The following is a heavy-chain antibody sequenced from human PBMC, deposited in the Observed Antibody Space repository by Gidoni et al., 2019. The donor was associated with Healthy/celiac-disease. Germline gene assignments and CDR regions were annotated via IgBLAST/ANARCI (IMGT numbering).Heavy chain of an antibody. J-gene: IGHJ5*02. CDR2: ISSSSSYI. D-gene: IGHD3-3*01. V-gene: IGHV3-21*01. CDR3: ARDNEGRNSWSGYYNWFDP. CDR1: GFTFSSYS. Sequence: EVQLVESGGGLVKPGGSLRLSCAASGFTFSSYSMNWVRQAPGKGLEWVSSISSSSSYIYYADSVKGRFTISRDNAKNSLYLQMNSLRAEDTAVYYCARDNEGRNSWSGYYNWFDPWGQGTLVTVSS.